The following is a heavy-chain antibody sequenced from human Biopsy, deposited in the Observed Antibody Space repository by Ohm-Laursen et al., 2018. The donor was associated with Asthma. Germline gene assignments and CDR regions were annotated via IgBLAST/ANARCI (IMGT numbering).Heavy chain of an antibody. Sequence: SLRLSCAASGFKFAEYTMHWVWQAPGKGLEWVSGISWNSATIGYADSVEGRFTISRDNAKNSVFLHMDSLRPEDTAFYYCAKVRSDWVITESFDYWGQGVLVTVSS. CDR3: AKVRSDWVITESFDY. D-gene: IGHD3-22*01. CDR1: GFKFAEYT. CDR2: ISWNSATI. V-gene: IGHV3-9*01. J-gene: IGHJ4*02.